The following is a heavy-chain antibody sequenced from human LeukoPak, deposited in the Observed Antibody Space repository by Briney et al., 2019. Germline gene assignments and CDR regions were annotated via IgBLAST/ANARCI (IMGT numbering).Heavy chain of an antibody. CDR2: IYTSGST. J-gene: IGHJ4*02. D-gene: IGHD6-19*01. Sequence: SETLSLTCTVSGGSISSGSYYWSWIRQPAGKGLEWIGRIYTSGSTNYNPSLKSRVTISVDTSKNQFFLKLSSVTAADTAVYYCASTPFYSSGWLFDYWGQGTLVTVSS. CDR1: GGSISSGSYY. V-gene: IGHV4-61*02. CDR3: ASTPFYSSGWLFDY.